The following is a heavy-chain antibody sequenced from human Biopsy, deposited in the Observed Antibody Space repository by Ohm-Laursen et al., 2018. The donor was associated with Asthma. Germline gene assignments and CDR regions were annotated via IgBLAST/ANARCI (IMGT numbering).Heavy chain of an antibody. D-gene: IGHD3-10*01. CDR3: ARAADYSHYYGIDV. CDR1: GYTFNSAG. CDR2: ISVYNGNT. V-gene: IGHV1-18*01. J-gene: IGHJ6*02. Sequence: ASVKVSCKTSGYTFNSAGITWVRQAPGQGLEWMGWISVYNGNTKVAQRLQDRVTMITDTSTSTAYMELRSLRSDDTAVYFCARAADYSHYYGIDVWGQGTTVTVS.